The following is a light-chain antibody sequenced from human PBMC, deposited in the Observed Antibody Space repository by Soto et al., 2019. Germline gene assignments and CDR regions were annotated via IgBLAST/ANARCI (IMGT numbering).Light chain of an antibody. J-gene: IGKJ1*01. CDR2: DAS. CDR1: HFVTNY. V-gene: IGKV3-15*01. CDR3: QQYNIWPQT. Sequence: ETVLTQSPATLSLSPGERATLSCRASHFVTNYLAWYQQKPGQAPRLVIYDASTRATGIPARFSGSGSGTEFTLTISSLQSEDFAVYFCQQYNIWPQTFGQGTKVDIK.